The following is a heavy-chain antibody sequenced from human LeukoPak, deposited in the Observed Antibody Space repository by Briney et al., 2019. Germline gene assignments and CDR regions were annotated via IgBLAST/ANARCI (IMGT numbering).Heavy chain of an antibody. CDR2: IYYSGGT. J-gene: IGHJ5*02. D-gene: IGHD6-13*01. Sequence: SETLSLTCIVSGDSISNYYWSWIRQPPGKGLEWIGYIYYSGGTNYNSSLKSRVTISVDTSKNQLSLKLSFVTAADTAVYYCASVHNSRTYWFDPWGQGTLVTVSS. CDR1: GDSISNYY. V-gene: IGHV4-59*01. CDR3: ASVHNSRTYWFDP.